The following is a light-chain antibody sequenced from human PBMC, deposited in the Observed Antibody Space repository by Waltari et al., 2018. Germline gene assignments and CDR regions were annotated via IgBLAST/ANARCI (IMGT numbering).Light chain of an antibody. CDR1: EDVGKA. J-gene: IGKJ1*01. V-gene: IGKV1-NL1*01. CDR3: QQYYSPPWT. Sequence: DIKTTQSPSFLSASVGDTVTITCRATEDVGKALAWYQQKPGRAPKLLLYAASRLESGVPSRFRGSGSGTTYTLTITSLQPEDFATYYCQQYYSPPWTFGQGTKV. CDR2: AAS.